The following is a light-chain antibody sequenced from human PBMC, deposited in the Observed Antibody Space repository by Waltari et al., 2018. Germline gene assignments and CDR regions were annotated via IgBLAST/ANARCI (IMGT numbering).Light chain of an antibody. CDR3: VLYMGSGIWV. Sequence: QTVVTQEPSFSVSPGGTVTLPCGLSSGSVSPGHPPSWHHQTPGQAPRTLIYSTNTRSSGVPDRFSGSILGNKAALTITGAQADDESDYYCVLYMGSGIWVFGGGTKLTVL. CDR1: SGSVSPGHP. J-gene: IGLJ3*02. CDR2: STN. V-gene: IGLV8-61*01.